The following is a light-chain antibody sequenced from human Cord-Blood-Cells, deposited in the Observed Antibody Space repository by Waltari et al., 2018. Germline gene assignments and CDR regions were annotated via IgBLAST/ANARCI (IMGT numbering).Light chain of an antibody. CDR3: QQFNSYPHTFT. J-gene: IGKJ3*01. CDR1: QGISSA. Sequence: AIQLTQSPSSLSASVGDRVNITCRASQGISSALAWYQQKPGKAPKLLIYDASSLESGVPSRFSGSGSGTDFTLTISSLQPEDFATYYCQQFNSYPHTFTFGPGTKVDIK. CDR2: DAS. V-gene: IGKV1-13*02.